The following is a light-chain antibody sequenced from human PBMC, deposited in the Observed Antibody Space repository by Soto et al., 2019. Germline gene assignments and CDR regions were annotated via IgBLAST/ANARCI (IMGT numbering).Light chain of an antibody. CDR1: QTISSW. Sequence: DIQMTQSPSTLSVSVGDRVTITCRASQTISSWLAWYQQKPGKAPKLLIYDASNLETGVPSRFSGSGSGTDFTFTISSLQPEDIATYYCQQYDNLPFTFGPGTKVDIK. CDR3: QQYDNLPFT. CDR2: DAS. J-gene: IGKJ3*01. V-gene: IGKV1-33*01.